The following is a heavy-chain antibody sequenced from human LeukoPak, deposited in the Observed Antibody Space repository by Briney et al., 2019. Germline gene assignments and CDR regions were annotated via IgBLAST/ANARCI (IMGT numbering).Heavy chain of an antibody. Sequence: GESLKISCKGSGYSFTSYWIGWVRQMPGKSLEWMGIIYPGDSDTRYSPSFQGQVTISADKSISTAYLQWSSLKASDTAMYYCARHITIFGVVEDYYYMDVWGKGTTVTVSS. D-gene: IGHD3-3*01. CDR3: ARHITIFGVVEDYYYMDV. V-gene: IGHV5-51*01. CDR2: IYPGDSDT. J-gene: IGHJ6*03. CDR1: GYSFTSYW.